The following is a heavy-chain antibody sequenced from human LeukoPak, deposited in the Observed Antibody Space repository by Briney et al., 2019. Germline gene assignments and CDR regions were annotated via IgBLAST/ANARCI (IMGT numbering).Heavy chain of an antibody. CDR3: AKDVGKWESLHFFDY. V-gene: IGHV3-23*01. CDR1: GFTFSTNA. D-gene: IGHD1-26*01. J-gene: IGHJ4*02. Sequence: GGSLRLSCLTSGFTFSTNAMSWVRQAPGKGLEWISGISGSGASTYYADSVTGRFTISRDNSRNTLYLQMNSLRGDDTAVYYCAKDVGKWESLHFFDYWGQGTLVTVSS. CDR2: ISGSGAST.